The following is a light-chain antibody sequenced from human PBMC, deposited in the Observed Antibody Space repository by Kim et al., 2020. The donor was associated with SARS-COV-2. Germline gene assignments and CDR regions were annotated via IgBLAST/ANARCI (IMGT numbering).Light chain of an antibody. Sequence: ASVGDRVTITCRASQSISSWLAWYQQKTGKAPKLMIYDASSLESGVPSRFSGSGSGTEFTLTISSLQPDDFATYYCKQYNSYWMYTFGQGTKLEI. CDR3: KQYNSYWMYT. V-gene: IGKV1-5*01. J-gene: IGKJ2*01. CDR2: DAS. CDR1: QSISSW.